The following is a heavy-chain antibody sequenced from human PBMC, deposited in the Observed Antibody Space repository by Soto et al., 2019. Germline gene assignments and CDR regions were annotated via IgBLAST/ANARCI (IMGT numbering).Heavy chain of an antibody. J-gene: IGHJ5*01. CDR3: ARVYKNWFDS. V-gene: IGHV5-10-1*01. CDR2: IDPSDSYT. D-gene: IGHD1-1*01. Sequence: GESLKISCKASGYNFTAFWIHWVRQMPVRGLEWLGKIDPSDSYTNYSPSFEGHVTISTDNSISTAYLQWSSLRASDTAIYFCARVYKNWFDSWAPGTMVPVSS. CDR1: GYNFTAFW.